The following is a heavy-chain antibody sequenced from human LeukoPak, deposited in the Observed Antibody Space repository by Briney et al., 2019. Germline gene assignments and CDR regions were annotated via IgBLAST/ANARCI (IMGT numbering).Heavy chain of an antibody. Sequence: SGPTVVKPTETLTLTCTCSGFSVSSSGVAVGWIRQPPGKALEWLGHIYWNDDDRYSTSLRSRLTITRDTSENQVVLTMTNMDPVDTATYYCAHLTTNAYYYDCWGQGTLVTVSS. D-gene: IGHD2-8*01. CDR3: AHLTTNAYYYDC. J-gene: IGHJ4*02. CDR2: IYWNDDD. CDR1: GFSVSSSGVA. V-gene: IGHV2-5*01.